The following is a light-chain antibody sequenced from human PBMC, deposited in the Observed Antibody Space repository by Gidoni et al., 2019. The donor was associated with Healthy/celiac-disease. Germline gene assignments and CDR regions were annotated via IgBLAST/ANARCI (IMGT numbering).Light chain of an antibody. J-gene: IGKJ3*01. CDR3: QQYGSSPRA. Sequence: THSPSTLSLSPGERATLSCRASQSVSSSYLAWYQQKPGQAPRLLIYGASSRATGIPDRFSGSGSGTDFTLTISRLEPEDFAVYYCQQYGSSPRAFGHGTKVDIK. CDR1: QSVSSSY. CDR2: GAS. V-gene: IGKV3-20*01.